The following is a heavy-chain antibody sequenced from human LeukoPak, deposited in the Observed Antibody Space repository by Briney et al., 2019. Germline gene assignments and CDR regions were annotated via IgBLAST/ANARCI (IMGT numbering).Heavy chain of an antibody. D-gene: IGHD1-26*01. V-gene: IGHV1-2*02. CDR2: INPNSGGT. Sequence: ASVKVSCKASGYTFTGYYMHWVRQAPGQGLEWMGWINPNSGGTNYARKFQGRVTMTRDTSISTAYMELSRLRSDDTAVYYCARYKNSRIVEDDYWGQGTLVTVSS. J-gene: IGHJ4*02. CDR1: GYTFTGYY. CDR3: ARYKNSRIVEDDY.